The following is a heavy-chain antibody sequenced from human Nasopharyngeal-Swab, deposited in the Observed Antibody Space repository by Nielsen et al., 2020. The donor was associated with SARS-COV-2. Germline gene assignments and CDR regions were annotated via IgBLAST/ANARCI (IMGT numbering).Heavy chain of an antibody. Sequence: GESLKISCAASGFSFSEYYMSWIRQAPGKGLEWILDISSSGSITHYADSMKGRFTISRDNAKKSLYLQMNSLRAEDTAVYYCARGVETIHHWGQGSLVTVSS. CDR3: ARGVETIHH. D-gene: IGHD5-24*01. CDR1: GFSFSEYY. CDR2: ISSSGSIT. V-gene: IGHV3-11*04. J-gene: IGHJ1*01.